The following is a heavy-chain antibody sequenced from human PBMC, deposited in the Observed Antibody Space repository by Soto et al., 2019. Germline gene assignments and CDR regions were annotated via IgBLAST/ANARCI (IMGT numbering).Heavy chain of an antibody. CDR1: GGSISSGGYY. J-gene: IGHJ4*02. CDR3: ARAEGGSCSGGSCYSTDY. Sequence: SETLSLTCTVSGGSISSGGYYWSWVRQHPGKGLEWIGYIYYSGSTYYNPSLKSRVTISVDTSKNQFSLKLSSVTAADTAVYYCARAEGGSCSGGSCYSTDYWGQGTLVTVSS. CDR2: IYYSGST. D-gene: IGHD2-15*01. V-gene: IGHV4-31*03.